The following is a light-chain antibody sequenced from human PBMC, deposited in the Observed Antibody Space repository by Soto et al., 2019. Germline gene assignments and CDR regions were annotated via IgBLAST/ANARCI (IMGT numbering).Light chain of an antibody. CDR2: KAS. V-gene: IGKV1-5*03. CDR1: QSINSW. J-gene: IGKJ1*01. CDR3: QQYHTYSPWT. Sequence: IQMTQSPSTLSASVGDRVTITCRASQSINSWLAWYQQKPGKAPKLLIYKASSLESGVPSRFSCSGSGTEFTLTISSLQPDDFATYYCQQYHTYSPWTFGQGTKVEIK.